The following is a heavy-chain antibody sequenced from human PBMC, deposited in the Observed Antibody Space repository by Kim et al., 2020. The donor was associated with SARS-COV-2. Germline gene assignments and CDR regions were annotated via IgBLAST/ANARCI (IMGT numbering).Heavy chain of an antibody. CDR3: ASEYYFSSRTYYTFDH. CDR1: GFTFTSHA. V-gene: IGHV3-23*01. Sequence: GGYLRLSCTASGFTFTSHAMSWVRQAPGKGLEWVSVISGSGDSAYYADSVKGRFAISRDNSKNTVSLQMSSLRAEDTAVYYCASEYYFSSRTYYTFDHWGQGTLVTVPS. CDR2: ISGSGDSA. J-gene: IGHJ4*02. D-gene: IGHD3-10*01.